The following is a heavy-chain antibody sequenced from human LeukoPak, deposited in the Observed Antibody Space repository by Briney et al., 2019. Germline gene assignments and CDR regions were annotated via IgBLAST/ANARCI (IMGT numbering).Heavy chain of an antibody. CDR2: IYYSGST. V-gene: IGHV4-39*01. J-gene: IGHJ3*02. Sequence: PSETLSLTCTVSGGSISGSSYYWGWIRQPPGKGLEWIGSIYYSGSTYYNPSLKSRVTISVDTSKNQFSLKLSSVTAADTAVYYCASPRTYSSGRDAFDIWGQGTMVTVSS. CDR3: ASPRTYSSGRDAFDI. CDR1: GGSISGSSYY. D-gene: IGHD6-19*01.